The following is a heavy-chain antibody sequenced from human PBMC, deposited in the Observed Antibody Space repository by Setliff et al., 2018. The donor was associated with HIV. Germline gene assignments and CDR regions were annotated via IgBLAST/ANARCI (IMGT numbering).Heavy chain of an antibody. CDR3: ARHSDFWSEDAFDI. J-gene: IGHJ3*02. Sequence: PSETLSLTCTVSGGSINNYYWSWIRQPPGKGLEWIGYIFHSGSTNYNPSLESRVTISVDTSNNQFSLRLSSVTAADTAVYYCARHSDFWSEDAFDIWAQGTVVTVSS. D-gene: IGHD3-3*01. CDR2: IFHSGST. V-gene: IGHV4-59*08. CDR1: GGSINNYY.